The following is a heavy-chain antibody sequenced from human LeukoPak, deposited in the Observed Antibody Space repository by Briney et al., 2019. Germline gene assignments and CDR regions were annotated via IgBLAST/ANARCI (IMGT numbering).Heavy chain of an antibody. CDR2: ISSSGNTI. V-gene: IGHV3-48*03. CDR3: ARENMYDSSDYYGWSGYYDH. Sequence: GGSLRLSCAASGFTFSSYEMNWVRQAPGKGLEWVSYISSSGNTIYYADSVKGRFTIARDNAKNSLYLQMNSLRAEDTAIYYCARENMYDSSDYYGWSGYYDHWGQGTLVTVSS. CDR1: GFTFSSYE. D-gene: IGHD3-22*01. J-gene: IGHJ4*02.